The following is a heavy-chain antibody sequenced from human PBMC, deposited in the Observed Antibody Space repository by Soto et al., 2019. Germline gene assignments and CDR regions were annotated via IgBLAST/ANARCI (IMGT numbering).Heavy chain of an antibody. V-gene: IGHV1-2*02. CDR2: INPNSGGT. CDR3: ARGGLAARRPSLNWFDP. CDR1: GYTFTGYY. D-gene: IGHD6-6*01. J-gene: IGHJ5*02. Sequence: GASVKVSCKASGYTFTGYYMHWVRQAPGQGLEWMGWINPNSGGTNYAQKFQGRVTMTRDTSISTAYMELSRLRSDDMAVYYCARGGLAARRPSLNWFDPWGQGTLVTVSS.